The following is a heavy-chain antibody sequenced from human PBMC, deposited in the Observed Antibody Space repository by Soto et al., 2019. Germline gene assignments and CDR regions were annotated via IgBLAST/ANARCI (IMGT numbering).Heavy chain of an antibody. D-gene: IGHD5-12*01. CDR3: ARDKERDGYNWFDP. V-gene: IGHV4-31*03. CDR2: IYYSGST. J-gene: IGHJ5*02. CDR1: GGSISSGGYY. Sequence: QVQLQESGPGLVKPSQTLSLTCTVSGGSISSGGYYWSWIRQHPGKGLEWIGYIYYSGSTYYNPSLKSRVTISVDTSKNQFSLKLSSVTAADTAVYYCARDKERDGYNWFDPWGQGTLVTVSS.